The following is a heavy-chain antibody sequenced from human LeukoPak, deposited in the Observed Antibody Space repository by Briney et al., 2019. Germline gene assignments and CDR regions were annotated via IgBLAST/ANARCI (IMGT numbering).Heavy chain of an antibody. Sequence: SETLSLICTVSSGSIGSHYWSWIRQPPGKGLEWIGYIYYSGSTTYNPSLKSRVTISVDTSKNQFSLKLSSVTAADTAVYYCAREGYYGSGGYWGQGTLVTVSS. CDR2: IYYSGST. CDR1: SGSIGSHY. D-gene: IGHD3-10*01. J-gene: IGHJ4*02. CDR3: AREGYYGSGGY. V-gene: IGHV4-59*11.